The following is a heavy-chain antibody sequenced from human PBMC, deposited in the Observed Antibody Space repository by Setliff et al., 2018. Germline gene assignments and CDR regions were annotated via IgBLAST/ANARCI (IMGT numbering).Heavy chain of an antibody. V-gene: IGHV4-34*01. Sequence: PSETLSLTCAVYGGSFSSYYWSWIRQPPGKGLEWIGEINHSGSTNYNPSLKSRVTISVDTSKNQFSLKLSSVTAADTAVYYCARVVPAAMYFDYWGQGTLVTVS. D-gene: IGHD2-2*01. J-gene: IGHJ4*02. CDR3: ARVVPAAMYFDY. CDR2: INHSGST. CDR1: GGSFSSYY.